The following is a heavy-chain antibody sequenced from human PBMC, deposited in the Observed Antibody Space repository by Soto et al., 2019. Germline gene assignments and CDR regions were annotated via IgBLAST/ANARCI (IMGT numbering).Heavy chain of an antibody. Sequence: SETLSLTCAVYGGSFSGYYWSWIRQPPGKGLEWIGEINHSGSTNYNPSLKSRVTISVDTSKNQFSLRLSSVTAADTAVYYCARGHYSYDAFDIWGKGTMVTVS. V-gene: IGHV4-34*01. CDR3: ARGHYSYDAFDI. CDR2: INHSGST. J-gene: IGHJ3*02. D-gene: IGHD2-15*01. CDR1: GGSFSGYY.